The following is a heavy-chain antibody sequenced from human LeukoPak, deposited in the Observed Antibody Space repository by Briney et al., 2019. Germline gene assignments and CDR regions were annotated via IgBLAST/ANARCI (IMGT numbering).Heavy chain of an antibody. V-gene: IGHV3-23*01. J-gene: IGHJ3*02. D-gene: IGHD3-16*01. CDR3: AQGRWGSYHLWDAFDI. CDR1: GFTFSSYA. CDR2: ISGSGGST. Sequence: GGSLRLSCAASGFTFSSYAMSWVRQAPGKGLEWVSAISGSGGSTYYADSVKGRFTISRDNSKNTLYLQMNSLRAEDTAVYYCAQGRWGSYHLWDAFDIWGRGTMVTVSS.